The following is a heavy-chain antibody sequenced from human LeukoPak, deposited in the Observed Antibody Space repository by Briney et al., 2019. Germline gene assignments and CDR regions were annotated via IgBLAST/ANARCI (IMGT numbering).Heavy chain of an antibody. J-gene: IGHJ6*03. CDR1: GFTFDDYA. V-gene: IGHV3-9*01. CDR3: AKDIAYSGSYGYMDV. Sequence: GGSLRLSCAASGFTFDDYAMHWVRQAPGKGLEWVSGISWNSGSIGYADSVKGRFTISRDNAKNSLYLQMNSLRAEDTALYYCAKDIAYSGSYGYMDVWGKGTMVTVSS. D-gene: IGHD1-26*01. CDR2: ISWNSGSI.